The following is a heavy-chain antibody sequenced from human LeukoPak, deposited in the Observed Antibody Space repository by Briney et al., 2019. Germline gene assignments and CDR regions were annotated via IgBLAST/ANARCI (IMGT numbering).Heavy chain of an antibody. CDR3: ARDQENCSGGSCYPNWFDP. Sequence: SETLSLTCTVSGGSISSYYWSWLRQPAGKGLEWIGRIYTSGSTNYNPSLKSRVTMSVDTSKNQFSLKLSSVTAADTAVYYCARDQENCSGGSCYPNWFDPWGQGTLVTVSS. J-gene: IGHJ5*02. D-gene: IGHD2-15*01. CDR2: IYTSGST. V-gene: IGHV4-4*07. CDR1: GGSISSYY.